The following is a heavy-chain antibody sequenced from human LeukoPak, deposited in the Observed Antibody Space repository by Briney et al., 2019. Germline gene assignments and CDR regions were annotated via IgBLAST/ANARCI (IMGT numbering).Heavy chain of an antibody. CDR2: MYHTGTT. Sequence: PSETLSITCTVSGGSISSDSYYWGWIRQPPGKGLEWIGYMYHTGTTYYNPSLRSRVTISVDRSKNQFSLKLSSVTAEDTAVYYCARHFGWVGGNVDYWGQGTQVTVSS. D-gene: IGHD3-9*01. CDR1: GGSISSDSYY. V-gene: IGHV4-39*01. J-gene: IGHJ4*02. CDR3: ARHFGWVGGNVDY.